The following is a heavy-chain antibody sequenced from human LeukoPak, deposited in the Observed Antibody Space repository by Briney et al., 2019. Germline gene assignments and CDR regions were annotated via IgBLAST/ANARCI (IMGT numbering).Heavy chain of an antibody. V-gene: IGHV4-34*01. D-gene: IGHD1-26*01. CDR3: ARQNPRTNIVGAVPRYWFDP. Sequence: SETLSLTCGVSGGSFSRYYWTWIRQSPGKGLEWIGDINQSGNPNYNSSLKSQVTISVDTSKNQFSLKLSSVTAADTAVYYCARQNPRTNIVGAVPRYWFDPWGQGTLVTVSS. J-gene: IGHJ5*02. CDR1: GGSFSRYY. CDR2: INQSGNP.